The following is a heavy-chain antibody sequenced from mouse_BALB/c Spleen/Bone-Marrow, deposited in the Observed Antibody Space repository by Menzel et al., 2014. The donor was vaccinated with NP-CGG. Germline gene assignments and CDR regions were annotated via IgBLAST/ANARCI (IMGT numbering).Heavy chain of an antibody. CDR3: ARYGNYPMDY. J-gene: IGHJ4*01. Sequence: EVHLVESGGGLVKPGGSLKLSCAASGFTFXDYYMYWVRQTPEKRLEWVATISDGGSYTYYPDSVKGRFTISRDNAKNNLYLQMSSLKSEDTAMYYCARYGNYPMDYWGQGTSVTVSS. CDR2: ISDGGSYT. V-gene: IGHV5-4*02. D-gene: IGHD2-1*01. CDR1: GFTFXDYY.